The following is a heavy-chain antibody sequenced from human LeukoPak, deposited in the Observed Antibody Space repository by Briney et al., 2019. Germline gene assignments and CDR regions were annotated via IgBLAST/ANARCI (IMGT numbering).Heavy chain of an antibody. CDR2: IIPIFGTA. V-gene: IGHV1-69*05. J-gene: IGHJ5*02. Sequence: SVKVSCETSGGTFSSYAISWVRQAPGQGLEWMGGIIPIFGTANYAQKFQGRVTITTDESTSTAYMELSSLRSEDTAVYYCARQGDIVVVPAAIRYANWFDPWGQGTLVTVSS. CDR3: ARQGDIVVVPAAIRYANWFDP. CDR1: GGTFSSYA. D-gene: IGHD2-2*01.